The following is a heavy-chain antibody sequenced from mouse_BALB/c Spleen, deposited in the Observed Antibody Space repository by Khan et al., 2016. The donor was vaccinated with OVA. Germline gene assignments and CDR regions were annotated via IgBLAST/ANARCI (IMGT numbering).Heavy chain of an antibody. CDR2: INTYTGEP. Sequence: QIQLVQSGPELKKPGETVKISCKASGYTFTNYGMNWVKQAPGKGLKWMGWINTYTGEPTYGDDFKGRFAFSLETSAGTAYLQINNLRNEDTATXFCAKYRKIGYSIDYWSQRTSVTVSS. J-gene: IGHJ4*01. CDR3: AKYRKIGYSIDY. V-gene: IGHV9-3-1*01. CDR1: GYTFTNYG.